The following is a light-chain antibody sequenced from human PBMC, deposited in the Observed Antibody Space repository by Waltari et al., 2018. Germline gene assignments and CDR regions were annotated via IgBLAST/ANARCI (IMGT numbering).Light chain of an antibody. CDR2: GAS. CDR1: NSGSSN. CDR3: QQYNNWLPIT. J-gene: IGKJ5*01. Sequence: EIVMTQSPATLSVSPGERATLSGRASNSGSSNLAWYQQKPGQAPRLLISGASTRATGIPARFRGSGSGTEFTLTISSMQSEDFAVYYCQQYNNWLPITFGQGTRLEIK. V-gene: IGKV3-15*01.